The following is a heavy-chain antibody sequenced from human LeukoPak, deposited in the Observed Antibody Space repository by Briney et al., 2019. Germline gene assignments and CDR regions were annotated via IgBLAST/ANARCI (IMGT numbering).Heavy chain of an antibody. CDR2: ISSSSATI. CDR3: ARGRDLFDS. CDR1: RFTFNTYS. Sequence: VGSPRLSSVASRFTFNTYSMNSFRDAPGEGLEWISYISSSSATIYYEGSVKGRFTISRDNAKNSLYLQMNSLRAEDTAVYYCARGRDLFDSWGQGTLVIVSS. J-gene: IGHJ4*02. V-gene: IGHV3-48*04.